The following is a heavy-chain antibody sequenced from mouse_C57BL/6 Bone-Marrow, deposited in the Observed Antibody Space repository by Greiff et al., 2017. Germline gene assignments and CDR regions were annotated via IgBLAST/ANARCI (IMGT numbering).Heavy chain of an antibody. CDR2: IYPGSGST. CDR3: ARGEFYDGFSWFAY. D-gene: IGHD2-3*01. CDR1: GYTFTSYW. Sequence: QVQLQQPGAELVKPGASVKMSCKASGYTFTSYWITWVKQRPGQGLEWIGDIYPGSGSTNYNEKFKSKATLTVDTSSSTAYMQLSSLTSEDSAVXYCARGEFYDGFSWFAYWGQGTLVTVSA. J-gene: IGHJ3*01. V-gene: IGHV1-55*01.